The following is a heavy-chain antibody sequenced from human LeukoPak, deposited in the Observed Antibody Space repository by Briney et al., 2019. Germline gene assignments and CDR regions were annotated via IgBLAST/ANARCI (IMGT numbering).Heavy chain of an antibody. CDR2: INHSGST. Sequence: SETLSLTCAVYGGSFSGYYWSWIRQPPGKGLEWIGEINHSGSTNYNLSLKSRVTISVDTSKNQFSLKLSSVTAADTAVYYCARRGLAAAAHFDYWGQGTLVTVSS. CDR1: GGSFSGYY. V-gene: IGHV4-34*01. J-gene: IGHJ4*02. CDR3: ARRGLAAAAHFDY. D-gene: IGHD6-13*01.